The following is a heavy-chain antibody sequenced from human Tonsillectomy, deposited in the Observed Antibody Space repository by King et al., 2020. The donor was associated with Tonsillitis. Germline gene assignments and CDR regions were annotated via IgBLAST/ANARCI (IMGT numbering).Heavy chain of an antibody. CDR3: TTSNDILPGPPYYYSYMDG. J-gene: IGHJ6*03. Sequence: VQLVESGGGLVKPGGSLRLSCAASGFSFSNAYMSWVRQAPGKGLEWVGRIKSKTDGGTTDYAAPVKGRFTISRDDSKNTLYLKMNSLKTEDTAVYYCTTSNDILPGPPYYYSYMDGWGKGTMVTVSS. CDR2: IKSKTDGGTT. CDR1: GFSFSNAY. V-gene: IGHV3-15*01. D-gene: IGHD3-9*01.